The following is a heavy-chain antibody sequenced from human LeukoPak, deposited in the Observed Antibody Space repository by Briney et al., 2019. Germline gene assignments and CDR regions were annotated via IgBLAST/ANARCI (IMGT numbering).Heavy chain of an antibody. Sequence: GGSLRLSCAASGFTFSTYTMHRVRQAPGKGLEYVSSISGDGGNTYYASSVKGRFTISRDNSKNTVYLQMGSLRAEDMAVYYCARDTLYCSRSSCPLGYMDVWGKGTTVTVSS. V-gene: IGHV3-64*01. CDR1: GFTFSTYT. CDR3: ARDTLYCSRSSCPLGYMDV. D-gene: IGHD2-2*01. J-gene: IGHJ6*03. CDR2: ISGDGGNT.